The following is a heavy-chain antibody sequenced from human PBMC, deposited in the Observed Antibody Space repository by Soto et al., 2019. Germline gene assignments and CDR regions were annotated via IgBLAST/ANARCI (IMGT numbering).Heavy chain of an antibody. CDR2: IYYSGST. J-gene: IGHJ3*02. V-gene: IGHV4-31*03. CDR3: ASSSTDLDAFDI. CDR1: GGSISSGGYY. Sequence: SETLSLTCTVSGGSISSGGYYWSWIRQHPGKGLEWIGYIYYSGSTYYNPSLKSRVTISVDTSKNQFSLKLSSVTAADTAVYYCASSSTDLDAFDIWGQGTMVTVSS.